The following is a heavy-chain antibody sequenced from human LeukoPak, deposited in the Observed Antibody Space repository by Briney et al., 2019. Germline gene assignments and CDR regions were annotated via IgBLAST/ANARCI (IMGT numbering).Heavy chain of an antibody. CDR1: GGSISSYY. CDR2: IYYSGST. CDR3: ARDLPFRDGDCP. Sequence: SETLSLTCTVSGGSISSYYWSWIRQPLGKGLEWIGYIYYSGSTNYNPSLKSRVTISVDTSKNQFSLKLSSVTAADTAVYYCARDLPFRDGDCPWGQGTLVTVSS. D-gene: IGHD2-15*01. V-gene: IGHV4-59*01. J-gene: IGHJ5*02.